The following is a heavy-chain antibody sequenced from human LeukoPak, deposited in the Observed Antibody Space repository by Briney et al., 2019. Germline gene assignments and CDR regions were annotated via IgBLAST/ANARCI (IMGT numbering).Heavy chain of an antibody. CDR1: GFTVRRNS. CDR2: IKYDGRT. J-gene: IGHJ4*02. D-gene: IGHD3-16*01. CDR3: ARDYFTLYTASSR. V-gene: IGHV3-66*01. Sequence: GGSLRLSCAASGFTVRRNSMSWVRQAPGKGLEWVSLIKYDGRTYYTDSVRGRFSISRDNSKNTLYLQMNSPRAEDTAVYYCARDYFTLYTASSRGGQGTLVTVSA.